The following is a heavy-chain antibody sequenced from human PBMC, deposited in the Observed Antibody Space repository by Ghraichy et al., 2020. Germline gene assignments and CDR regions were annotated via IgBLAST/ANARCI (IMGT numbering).Heavy chain of an antibody. CDR2: ISSSSSYI. CDR1: GFTFSSYS. Sequence: GGSLRLSCAASGFTFSSYSMNWVRQAPGKGLEWVSSISSSSSYIYYADSVKGRFTISRDNAKNSLYLQMNSLRAEDTAVYYCARGEGLRGWYYFDYWGQGTLVTVSS. CDR3: ARGEGLRGWYYFDY. D-gene: IGHD6-19*01. V-gene: IGHV3-21*01. J-gene: IGHJ4*02.